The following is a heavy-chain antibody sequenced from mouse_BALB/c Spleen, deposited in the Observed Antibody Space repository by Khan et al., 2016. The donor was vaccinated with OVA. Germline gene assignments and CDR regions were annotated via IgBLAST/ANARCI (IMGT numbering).Heavy chain of an antibody. CDR1: GYTFTDYN. CDR3: ARSRGPGYDYSFDY. V-gene: IGHV1S29*02. CDR2: IYPYNGGT. J-gene: IGHJ2*01. Sequence: VQLKQSGPELVKPGASVKISCKASGYTFTDYNMHWVKQSHGKSLEWIGYIYPYNGGTGYNQKFKSKATLTVDNSASTAYMELRSLTSADSAVYYCARSRGPGYDYSFDYWGQGTTLTVSS. D-gene: IGHD2-4*01.